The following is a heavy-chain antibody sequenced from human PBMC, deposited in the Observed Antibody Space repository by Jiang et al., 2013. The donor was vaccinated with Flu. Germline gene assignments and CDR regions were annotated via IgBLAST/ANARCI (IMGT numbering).Heavy chain of an antibody. Sequence: TCTVSGGSISSYYWSWIRQPPGKGLEWIGYIYYSGSTNYNPSLRSRVTISIDTSRNQFSLKLSSVTAADTAVYYCARVIRVITANAFDVWGQGTMVTVSS. CDR2: IYYSGST. CDR3: ARVIRVITANAFDV. V-gene: IGHV4-59*01. J-gene: IGHJ3*01. D-gene: IGHD3-22*01. CDR1: GGSISSYY.